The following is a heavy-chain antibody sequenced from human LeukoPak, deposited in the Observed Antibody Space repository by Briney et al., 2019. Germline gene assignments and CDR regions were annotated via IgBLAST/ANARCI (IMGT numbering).Heavy chain of an antibody. D-gene: IGHD6-19*01. CDR1: GFTFSSYG. J-gene: IGHJ4*02. CDR2: IRYDGSNK. V-gene: IGHV3-30*02. Sequence: PGGSLRLSCAASGFTFSSYGMHWVRQAPGKGLEWVAFIRYDGSNKYYADSVKGRFTISRDNSKNTLYLQINSLRAEDTAVYYCARNPRVGAVADIDFDYWGQGTLVTVSS. CDR3: ARNPRVGAVADIDFDY.